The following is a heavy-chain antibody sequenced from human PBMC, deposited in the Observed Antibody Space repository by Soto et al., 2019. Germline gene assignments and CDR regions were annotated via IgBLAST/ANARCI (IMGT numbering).Heavy chain of an antibody. CDR1: GGSISSYY. CDR2: IYYSGST. CDR3: ARVDGIGRESDYYYGMDV. J-gene: IGHJ6*02. V-gene: IGHV4-59*01. Sequence: PSETLSLTCTVSGGSISSYYWSWIRQPPGKGLEWIGYIYYSGSTNYNPSLKSRVTISVDTSKNQFSLKLSSVTAADTAVYYCARVDGIGRESDYYYGMDVWGQGATVTVSS. D-gene: IGHD3-10*01.